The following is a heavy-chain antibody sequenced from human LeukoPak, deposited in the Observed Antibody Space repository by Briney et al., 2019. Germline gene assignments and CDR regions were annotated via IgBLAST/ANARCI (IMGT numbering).Heavy chain of an antibody. Sequence: ASVKVSCKASGYTFTSYAMHWVRQAPGQRLEWMGWINAGNGNTKYSQKSQGRVTITRDTSASTAYMELSSLRSEDTAVYYCARAFDTVANGDYWGQGTLVTVSS. D-gene: IGHD2-15*01. V-gene: IGHV1-3*01. J-gene: IGHJ4*02. CDR1: GYTFTSYA. CDR3: ARAFDTVANGDY. CDR2: INAGNGNT.